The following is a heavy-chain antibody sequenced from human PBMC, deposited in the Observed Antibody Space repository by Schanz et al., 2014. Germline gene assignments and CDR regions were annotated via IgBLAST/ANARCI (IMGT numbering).Heavy chain of an antibody. CDR1: GGSISSTFYY. V-gene: IGHV4-39*01. CDR3: ANSMVRGVRMSDNWFGP. D-gene: IGHD3-10*01. CDR2: ISYSGST. J-gene: IGHJ5*02. Sequence: QLQLQESGPGLVKPSETLSLTCTVSGGSISSTFYYWGWIRQPPGKGLDWIGTISYSGSTYYNPPLKSRVTISVDTSKNLFSLKLTSVTAADTAVYYCANSMVRGVRMSDNWFGPWGQGTLVSVSS.